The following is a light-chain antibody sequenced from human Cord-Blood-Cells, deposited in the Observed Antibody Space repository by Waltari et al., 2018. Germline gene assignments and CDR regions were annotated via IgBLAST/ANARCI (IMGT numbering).Light chain of an antibody. Sequence: DIQMTQSPSTLSASVGDRVTITCRASQSISSWLAWYQQKPGKSHKRLIYDASSLESGVPSRFSGSGSGTEFTLTISSLQPDDFATYYCQQYNSYSPWTFGQGTKVEIK. CDR3: QQYNSYSPWT. J-gene: IGKJ1*01. V-gene: IGKV1-5*01. CDR1: QSISSW. CDR2: DAS.